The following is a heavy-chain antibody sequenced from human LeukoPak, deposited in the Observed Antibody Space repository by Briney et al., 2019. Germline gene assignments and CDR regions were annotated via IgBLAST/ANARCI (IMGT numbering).Heavy chain of an antibody. Sequence: GGSLRLSCAASGFTFSNYAMSWVRQAPGQGLEWVSAISGSAGYTYYADSVKGRFSISRDNSKNTLYLQLNSLRAEDTAVYYCAKELLYSGSYYSFHYWGQGTLVTVSS. J-gene: IGHJ4*02. D-gene: IGHD1-26*01. CDR1: GFTFSNYA. CDR2: ISGSAGYT. CDR3: AKELLYSGSYYSFHY. V-gene: IGHV3-23*01.